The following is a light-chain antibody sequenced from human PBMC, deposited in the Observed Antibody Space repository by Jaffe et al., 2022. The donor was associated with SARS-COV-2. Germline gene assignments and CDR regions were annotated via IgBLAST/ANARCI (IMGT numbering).Light chain of an antibody. CDR2: DVH. Sequence: QSALTQPASVSGSPGQSITISCSGTASDVGAYNFVSWYQHHSGKAPKLVIYDVHSRPSGVSPRFSGSRSGDTASLTISGLQAEDEADYYCISYSASRTWVFGGGTKLTVL. V-gene: IGLV2-14*03. CDR1: ASDVGAYNF. CDR3: ISYSASRTWV. J-gene: IGLJ3*02.